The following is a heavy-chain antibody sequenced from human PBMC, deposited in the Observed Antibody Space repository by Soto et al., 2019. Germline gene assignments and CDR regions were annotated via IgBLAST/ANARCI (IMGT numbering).Heavy chain of an antibody. J-gene: IGHJ4*02. V-gene: IGHV4-34*01. CDR3: AREGYSYGHDSRRFDY. Sequence: SETLSLTCAVYGGSFSGYYWSWIRQPPGKGLEWIGEINHSGSTNYNPSLKSRVTISVDTSKNQFSLKLSSVTAADTAVYYCAREGYSYGHDSRRFDYWGQGTLVTVSS. CDR1: GGSFSGYY. D-gene: IGHD5-18*01. CDR2: INHSGST.